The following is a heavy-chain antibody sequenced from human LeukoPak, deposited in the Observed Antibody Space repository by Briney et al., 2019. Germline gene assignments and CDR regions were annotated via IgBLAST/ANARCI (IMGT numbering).Heavy chain of an antibody. Sequence: GGSLRLSCAASGFTFSSYAMSWVRQAPGKGLEWVSAISGSGGSTYYADSVKGRFTISRDNSKNTLYLQMNSLRAEDTAVYYCAKAGYSYGYGYTWFDPWGQGTLVTVSS. CDR2: ISGSGGST. CDR3: AKAGYSYGYGYTWFDP. J-gene: IGHJ5*02. V-gene: IGHV3-23*01. D-gene: IGHD5-18*01. CDR1: GFTFSSYA.